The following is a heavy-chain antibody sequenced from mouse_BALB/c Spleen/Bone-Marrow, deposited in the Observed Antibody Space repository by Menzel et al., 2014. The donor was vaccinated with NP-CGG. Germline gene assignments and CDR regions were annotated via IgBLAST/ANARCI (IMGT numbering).Heavy chain of an antibody. CDR2: IWAGGST. Sequence: VHLVESGPGLVASSQSLSITCTVSGFSLTNYGLHWVRQPPGKGLEWLGVIWAGGSTNYNSALMSRLSISKDNSKSQVFLKMHSLQTDDTAMYYCARDRNSLLRLRYFDFWGQGTTLTVSS. D-gene: IGHD1-2*01. CDR3: ARDRNSLLRLRYFDF. CDR1: GFSLTNYG. J-gene: IGHJ2*01. V-gene: IGHV2-9*02.